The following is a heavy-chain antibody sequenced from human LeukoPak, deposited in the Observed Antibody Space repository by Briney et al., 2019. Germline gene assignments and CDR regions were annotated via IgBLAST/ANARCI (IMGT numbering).Heavy chain of an antibody. Sequence: GSLRLSCGASGFSLSDCSMGWVRQAPGKGLEYVSAVSDGGSQFYAASVPGRFTIPRDISRSTLYLQMNSLTAEDTAVYYCAKGSPSLQSPDYWGQGTPVTVSS. CDR2: VSDGGSQ. J-gene: IGHJ4*02. CDR3: AKGSPSLQSPDY. CDR1: GFSLSDCS. D-gene: IGHD3-10*01. V-gene: IGHV3-23*01.